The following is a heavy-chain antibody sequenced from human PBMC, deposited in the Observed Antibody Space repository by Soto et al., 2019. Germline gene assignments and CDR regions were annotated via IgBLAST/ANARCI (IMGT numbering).Heavy chain of an antibody. CDR2: IIPIFGTA. CDR1: GGTFSSYA. D-gene: IGHD2-2*02. J-gene: IGHJ6*02. V-gene: IGHV1-69*01. CDR3: ARGGYCSSTSCYTGGYYYYYGMDV. Sequence: QVQLVQSGAEVKKPGSSVKVSCKASGGTFSSYAISWVRQAPGQGLEWMGGIIPIFGTANYAQKFQGRVTITADESTSTADMELSSLRSEDTAGFYCARGGYCSSTSCYTGGYYYYYGMDVWGQGTTVTVSS.